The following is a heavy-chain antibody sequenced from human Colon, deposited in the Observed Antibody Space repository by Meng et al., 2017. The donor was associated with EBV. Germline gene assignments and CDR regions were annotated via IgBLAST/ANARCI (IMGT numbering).Heavy chain of an antibody. J-gene: IGHJ4*02. CDR1: GGSISTSDW. Sequence: QGQLKESGPGLVGPSGTLSLTCAVSGGSISTSDWWSWVRQPPGKGLEWIGEIYRGGGTNYNPSFKSRVTISVDTSNNHFSLKLSYVTAADTAVYYCARVRVIPAAVGFDYWGQGTLVTVSS. CDR3: ARVRVIPAAVGFDY. CDR2: IYRGGGT. D-gene: IGHD2-2*01. V-gene: IGHV4-4*02.